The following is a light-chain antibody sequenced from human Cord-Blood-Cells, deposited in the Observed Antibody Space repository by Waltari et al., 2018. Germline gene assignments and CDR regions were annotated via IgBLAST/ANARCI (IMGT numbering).Light chain of an antibody. CDR1: SSDVGGYNY. V-gene: IGLV2-8*01. CDR2: EVS. J-gene: IGLJ1*01. CDR3: SSYAGSNNYV. Sequence: QSALTQPPSASGSPGQSVTISCTGTSSDVGGYNYVTWYQQHPGKAPKLMIYEVSKRPSGFPDRFSGSKSGNTASLTVSGLQAEDEADYYCSSYAGSNNYVLGTGTKVTVL.